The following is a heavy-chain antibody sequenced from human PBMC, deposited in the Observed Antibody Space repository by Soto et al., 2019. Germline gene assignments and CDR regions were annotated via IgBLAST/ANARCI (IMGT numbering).Heavy chain of an antibody. CDR3: ASMPGGSSPYYFDY. D-gene: IGHD6-13*01. V-gene: IGHV4-59*08. CDR1: GGSISSYY. J-gene: IGHJ4*02. Sequence: SETLSLTCTVSGGSISSYYWSWIRQPPGKGLEWIGYIYYSGSTNYNPSLKSRVTISVDTSKNQFSLKLSSVTAADTAVYYFASMPGGSSPYYFDYWGQGTLVTVSS. CDR2: IYYSGST.